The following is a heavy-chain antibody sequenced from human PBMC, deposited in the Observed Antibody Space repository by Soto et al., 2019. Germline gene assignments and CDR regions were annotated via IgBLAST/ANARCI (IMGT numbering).Heavy chain of an antibody. CDR2: IIPIFGTA. Sequence: ASVKVSCKASGGTFSSYGISWVRQAPGQGLEWMGGIIPIFGTANYAQKFQGRVTITADKSTSTAYMELSSLRSEDTAVYYCARGVPGMYYATGAFDIWGQGIMVTVSS. CDR1: GGTFSSYG. J-gene: IGHJ3*02. D-gene: IGHD2-8*01. V-gene: IGHV1-69*06. CDR3: ARGVPGMYYATGAFDI.